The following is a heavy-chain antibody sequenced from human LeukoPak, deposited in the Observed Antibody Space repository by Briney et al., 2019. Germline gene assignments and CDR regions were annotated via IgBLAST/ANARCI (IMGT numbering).Heavy chain of an antibody. CDR2: INPNSGGT. J-gene: IGHJ4*02. Sequence: ASVKVSCKASGYTFTGYYMHWVRQAPGQGLEWMGWINPNSGGTNYAQRFQGRVTMTRDTSISTAYMELSRLRSDDTAVYYCARDRVSRHPGGWYEGGDYWGQGTLVTVSS. V-gene: IGHV1-2*02. D-gene: IGHD6-19*01. CDR1: GYTFTGYY. CDR3: ARDRVSRHPGGWYEGGDY.